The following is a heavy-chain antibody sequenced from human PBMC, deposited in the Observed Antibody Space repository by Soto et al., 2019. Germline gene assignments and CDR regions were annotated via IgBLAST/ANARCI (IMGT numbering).Heavy chain of an antibody. D-gene: IGHD2-21*02. CDR1: GFTYTTSA. V-gene: IGHV1-58*01. CDR3: ATEGHYYFEH. J-gene: IGHJ4*02. Sequence: GASVKVSCKAPGFTYTTSAVQWLRQARGQRLEWLGWIVVGSGDTNYAQNFRERLTITRDRSTNTAYMELGTLRSDDSAVYYCATEGHYYFEHWGQGTLVTVSS. CDR2: IVVGSGDT.